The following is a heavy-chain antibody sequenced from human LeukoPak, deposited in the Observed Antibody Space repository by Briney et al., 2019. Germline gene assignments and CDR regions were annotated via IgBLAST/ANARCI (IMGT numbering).Heavy chain of an antibody. CDR2: ISGSGGST. Sequence: GGTLRLSCAASGFTFSIYAMSWVRQAPGTGLEWFSAISGSGGSTYYADSVKGRFTISRDNSKNTLYLQMNSLRAEDTAVYYCAKSSSYNYGYYFDYWGQGTLVTVSS. V-gene: IGHV3-23*01. CDR1: GFTFSIYA. CDR3: AKSSSYNYGYYFDY. J-gene: IGHJ4*02. D-gene: IGHD5-18*01.